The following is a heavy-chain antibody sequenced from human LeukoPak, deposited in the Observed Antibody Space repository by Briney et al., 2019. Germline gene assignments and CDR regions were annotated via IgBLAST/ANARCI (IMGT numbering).Heavy chain of an antibody. CDR2: ISGSGGST. J-gene: IGHJ4*02. D-gene: IGHD6-13*01. CDR1: GFTFSSYA. CDR3: AKDVSSSSGGHFDY. V-gene: IGHV3-23*01. Sequence: SGGSLRLSCAASGFTFSSYAMSWVRQAPGKGLEWVSAISGSGGSTYYADSVKGRFTISRDNSKNTLYLQMNSLRAEDTAVYYCAKDVSSSSGGHFDYWGQGTLVTVSS.